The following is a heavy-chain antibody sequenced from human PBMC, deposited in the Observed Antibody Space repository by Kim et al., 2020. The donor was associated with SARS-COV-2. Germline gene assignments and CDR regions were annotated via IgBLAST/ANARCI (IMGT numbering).Heavy chain of an antibody. D-gene: IGHD6-19*01. J-gene: IGHJ4*02. V-gene: IGHV4-31*03. CDR2: IYYSGST. CDR1: GGSISSGGYY. Sequence: SETLSLTCTVSGGSISSGGYYWSWIRQHPGKGLEWIGYIYYSGSTYYNPSLKSRVTISVDTSKNQFSLKLSSVTAADTAVYYCARAKGVKYSSGWSPFDYWGQGTLVTVSS. CDR3: ARAKGVKYSSGWSPFDY.